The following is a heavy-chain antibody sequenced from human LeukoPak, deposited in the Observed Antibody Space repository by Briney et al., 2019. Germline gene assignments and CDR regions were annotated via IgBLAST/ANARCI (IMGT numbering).Heavy chain of an antibody. Sequence: PGGSLRLSCAASGFTFSDYYMSWIRQAPGKGLEWVSYISSSGSTIYYADSVKGRFTISRDNAKNSLYLQMNSLRAEDTAVYYCARDSITMVRGVIFSANYFDYWGQGILVTVSS. V-gene: IGHV3-11*01. J-gene: IGHJ4*02. CDR2: ISSSGSTI. CDR3: ARDSITMVRGVIFSANYFDY. D-gene: IGHD3-10*01. CDR1: GFTFSDYY.